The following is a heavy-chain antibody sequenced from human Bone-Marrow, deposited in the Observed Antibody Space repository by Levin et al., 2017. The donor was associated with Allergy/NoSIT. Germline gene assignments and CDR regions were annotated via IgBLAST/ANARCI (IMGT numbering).Heavy chain of an antibody. D-gene: IGHD6-13*01. J-gene: IGHJ4*02. CDR2: ISYDGSQK. Sequence: AGGSLRLSCVASGFTFSSHAMHWVRQAPGKGLEWVAVISYDGSQKYYADSVKGRFTISRDNSKNTLSLQMNSLRAEDTAVSYCASDFVGSSWPPLNFDSWGQGTLVTVSS. CDR3: ASDFVGSSWPPLNFDS. V-gene: IGHV3-30-3*01. CDR1: GFTFSSHA.